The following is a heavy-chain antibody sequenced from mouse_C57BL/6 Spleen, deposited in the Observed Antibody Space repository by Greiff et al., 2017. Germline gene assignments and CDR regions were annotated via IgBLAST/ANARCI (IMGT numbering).Heavy chain of an antibody. CDR3: ARGAYYGNYVAY. V-gene: IGHV1-55*01. J-gene: IGHJ3*01. CDR2: IYPGSGST. CDR1: GYTFTSYW. D-gene: IGHD2-10*01. Sequence: QVQLKQPGAELVKPGASVKMSCKASGYTFTSYWITWVKQRPGQGLEWIGDIYPGSGSTNYNEKFKSKATLTVDTSSSTAYMQLSSLTSEDSAVYYCARGAYYGNYVAYWGQGTLVTVSA.